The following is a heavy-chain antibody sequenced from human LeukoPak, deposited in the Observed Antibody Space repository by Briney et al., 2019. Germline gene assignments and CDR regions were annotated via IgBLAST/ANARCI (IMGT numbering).Heavy chain of an antibody. Sequence: GGSLRLSCAASGFTFDDYGMSWVRQAPGKGLEWVSDINWNGGSTGYADPVKGRFTISRDNAKNSLYLQMNSLRAEDTAGYYCARLCIVGTKSAFDIWGQGTMVTVSS. J-gene: IGHJ3*02. CDR1: GFTFDDYG. V-gene: IGHV3-20*04. CDR3: ARLCIVGTKSAFDI. D-gene: IGHD1-26*01. CDR2: INWNGGST.